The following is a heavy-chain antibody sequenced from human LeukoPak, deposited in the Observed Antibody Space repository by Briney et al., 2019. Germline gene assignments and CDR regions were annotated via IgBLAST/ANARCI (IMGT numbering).Heavy chain of an antibody. CDR3: AKDRFNYYGSGSYYSP. CDR2: ISGDGGST. J-gene: IGHJ5*02. Sequence: GGSLRLSCAASGFTFDDYAMHWVRQAPGKGLEWVSLISGDGGSTYYADSVKGRFTISRDNSKSSLYLQMNSLRTEDTALYYCAKDRFNYYGSGSYYSPWGQGTLVTVSS. V-gene: IGHV3-43*02. D-gene: IGHD3-10*01. CDR1: GFTFDDYA.